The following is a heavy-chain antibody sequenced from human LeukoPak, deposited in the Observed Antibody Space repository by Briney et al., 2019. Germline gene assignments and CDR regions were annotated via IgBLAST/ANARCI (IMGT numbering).Heavy chain of an antibody. CDR1: GFTFSSYS. CDR3: ARAFSRWELLLGRY. CDR2: ISSSSSYI. Sequence: KTGGSLRLSCAASGFTFSSYSMNWVRQAPGKGLEWVSSISSSSSYIYYADSVKGRFTISRDNAKNSLYLQMNSLRAEDTAVYYCARAFSRWELLLGRYWGQGTLVTVSS. J-gene: IGHJ4*02. V-gene: IGHV3-21*01. D-gene: IGHD1-26*01.